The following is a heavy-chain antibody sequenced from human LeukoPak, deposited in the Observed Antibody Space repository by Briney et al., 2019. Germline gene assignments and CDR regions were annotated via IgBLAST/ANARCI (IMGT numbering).Heavy chain of an antibody. J-gene: IGHJ6*04. CDR2: IIPIFGTA. CDR1: GGTFSSYA. CDR3: ARGRWYYYGSGSYTPVKNYYYGMDV. D-gene: IGHD3-10*01. Sequence: SVKVSCKASGGTFSSYAISWVRQAPGQGLEWMGGIIPIFGTANYAQKFQGRVTITADKSTSTAYMELSSLRSEDTAVYYCARGRWYYYGSGSYTPVKNYYYGMDVWGTGTTVTVSS. V-gene: IGHV1-69*06.